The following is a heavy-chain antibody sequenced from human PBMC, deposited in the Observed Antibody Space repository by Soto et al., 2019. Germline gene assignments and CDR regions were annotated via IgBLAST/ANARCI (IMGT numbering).Heavy chain of an antibody. J-gene: IGHJ5*02. CDR2: IYYSGST. D-gene: IGHD6-19*01. Sequence: QVQLQESGPGLVKPSQTLSLTCTVSGGSISSGDYYWSWIRQPPGKGLEWIGYIYYSGSTYYNPYRKSRVTISVDTSKNQFSLRLSSVTAADTAVYYSARERPDGCRLDPWGQGTLVTVSS. V-gene: IGHV4-30-4*01. CDR1: GGSISSGDYY. CDR3: ARERPDGCRLDP.